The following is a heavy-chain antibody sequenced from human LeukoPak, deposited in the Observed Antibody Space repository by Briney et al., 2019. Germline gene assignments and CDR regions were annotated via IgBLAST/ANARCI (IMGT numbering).Heavy chain of an antibody. CDR3: ARARGSGSYYGHDYYYYHYMDV. CDR2: INPSGGST. D-gene: IGHD3-10*01. J-gene: IGHJ6*03. Sequence: ASVKVSCKAPGYTFSIYNMHWARQAPGQGLEWMGIINPSGGSTTNAQKFQGRVTMTRDTSTSTVYMELSSLRSEDTAIHYCARARGSGSYYGHDYYYYHYMDVWGKGTTVTVSS. CDR1: GYTFSIYN. V-gene: IGHV1-46*01.